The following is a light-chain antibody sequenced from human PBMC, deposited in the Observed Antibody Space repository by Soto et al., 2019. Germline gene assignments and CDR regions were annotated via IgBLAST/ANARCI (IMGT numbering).Light chain of an antibody. CDR3: GTWDSGLSAGV. Sequence: QSVLTQPPSVSAAPGRKVTISCSGSSSNIGNNFVSWYQHLPGTAPKLLIYDNNKRPSGIPDRFSGSKSGTSATLGITGLQTGDEAEYYCGTWDSGLSAGVFGGGTKLTVL. CDR1: SSNIGNNF. V-gene: IGLV1-51*01. J-gene: IGLJ2*01. CDR2: DNN.